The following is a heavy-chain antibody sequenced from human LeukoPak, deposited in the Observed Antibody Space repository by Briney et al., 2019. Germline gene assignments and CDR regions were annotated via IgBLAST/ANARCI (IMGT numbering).Heavy chain of an antibody. Sequence: ASVKVSCKVSGYTLTELSMHWVRQAPGRGLEWTGGFDPEDGETIYAQKFQGRVTMTEDTSTDTAYMELSSLRSEDTAVYYCAIPGPYCSSTSCYRGRDDAFDIWGQGTMVTVSS. CDR1: GYTLTELS. CDR3: AIPGPYCSSTSCYRGRDDAFDI. CDR2: FDPEDGET. V-gene: IGHV1-24*01. J-gene: IGHJ3*02. D-gene: IGHD2-2*01.